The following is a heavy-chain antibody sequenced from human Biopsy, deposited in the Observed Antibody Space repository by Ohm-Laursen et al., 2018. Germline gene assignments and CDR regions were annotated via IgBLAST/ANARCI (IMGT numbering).Heavy chain of an antibody. CDR2: ISARDGVV. J-gene: IGHJ6*02. CDR3: ARGKYKDFSTGLPRPYHYTLDF. D-gene: IGHD3-22*01. CDR1: EFNVARNH. V-gene: IGHV3-11*01. Sequence: SLRLSCAASEFNVARNHMSWIRQAPGKGLEWIAYISARDGVVYYADSVKGRFTISRDNTNNSLYLQMTSLRPEDTAGFYCARGKYKDFSTGLPRPYHYTLDFWGPGTTVTASS.